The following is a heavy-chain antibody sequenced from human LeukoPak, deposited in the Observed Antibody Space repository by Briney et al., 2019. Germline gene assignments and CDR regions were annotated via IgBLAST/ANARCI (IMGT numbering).Heavy chain of an antibody. V-gene: IGHV1-2*02. CDR3: ARDPIAVAGPYFDY. Sequence: GASVKVSCKASGYTFTGYYMHWVRQAPGQGLEWMGWINPNSGGTNYAQKFQGRVTMTRDTSISTAYMELSRPRSDDTAVYYCARDPIAVAGPYFDYWGQGTLVTVSS. J-gene: IGHJ4*02. D-gene: IGHD6-19*01. CDR1: GYTFTGYY. CDR2: INPNSGGT.